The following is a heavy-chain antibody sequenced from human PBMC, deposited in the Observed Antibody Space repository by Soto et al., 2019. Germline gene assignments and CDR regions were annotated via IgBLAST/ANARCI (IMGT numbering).Heavy chain of an antibody. D-gene: IGHD3-3*01. CDR2: IYWDDDK. V-gene: IGHV2-5*02. CDR3: AHRILRTVFGLVTTTGLYFDF. Sequence: QITLNESGPTVVKPAETLTLTCTFSGFSLTTSGVGVGWIRQSPGKAPEWLALIYWDDDKRYSASLKSRLTITKDTSKNQVVLTVASVDPADTATYYCAHRILRTVFGLVTTTGLYFDFWGQGTPVVVSS. CDR1: GFSLTTSGVG. J-gene: IGHJ4*02.